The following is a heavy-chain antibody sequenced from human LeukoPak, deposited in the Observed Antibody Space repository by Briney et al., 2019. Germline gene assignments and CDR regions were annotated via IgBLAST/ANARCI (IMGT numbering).Heavy chain of an antibody. CDR2: ISYDGSNK. V-gene: IGHV3-30*18. CDR3: AKGPGEYGDYLTNFDY. Sequence: GGSLRLSCAASGFTFSSYGMHWVRQAPGKGLEWVAVISYDGSNKYYADSVKGRFTISRDNSKNTLYLQMNNLRAEDTAVYYCAKGPGEYGDYLTNFDYWGQGTLVTVSS. CDR1: GFTFSSYG. J-gene: IGHJ4*02. D-gene: IGHD4-17*01.